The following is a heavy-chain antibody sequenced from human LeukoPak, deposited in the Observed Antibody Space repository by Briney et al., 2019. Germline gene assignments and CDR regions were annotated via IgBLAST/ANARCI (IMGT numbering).Heavy chain of an antibody. CDR3: AKVDVLRELFDY. D-gene: IGHD1-7*01. CDR1: GFTFSSYA. Sequence: GGSLRLSCAASGFTFSSYAMSWVRQAPGKGLEWVSSIGGSGSGYSTYYADSVRGRFTISRDNSKNTLYPQMNSLRAEDTAVYYCAKVDVLRELFDYWGQGTLVTVSS. J-gene: IGHJ4*02. CDR2: IGGSGSGYST. V-gene: IGHV3-23*01.